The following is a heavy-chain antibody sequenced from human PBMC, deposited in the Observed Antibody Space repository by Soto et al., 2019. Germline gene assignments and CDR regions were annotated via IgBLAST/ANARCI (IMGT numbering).Heavy chain of an antibody. CDR3: ARSSHKESWFDP. V-gene: IGHV4-4*07. CDR1: NGSISNFY. J-gene: IGHJ5*02. Sequence: QVQLQESGPGLVKPSETLSLSCTVSNGSISNFYWNWIRHPAGRGPEWIGRIYASGSPSYNPSLMSRVTMSVDTSKNQFSLKLKSVTAADTAVYYCARSSHKESWFDPWGQGTLVTVSS. D-gene: IGHD6-13*01. CDR2: IYASGSP.